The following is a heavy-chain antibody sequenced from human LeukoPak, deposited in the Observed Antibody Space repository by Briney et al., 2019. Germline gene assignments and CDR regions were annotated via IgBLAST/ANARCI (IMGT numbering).Heavy chain of an antibody. Sequence: GASVKVSCKASGGTFSSYAISWVRQAPGQGLEWMGGIIPIFGTANYAQKFQGRVTITADESTSTAYMELSSLRSEDTAVYYCASGGMSTSPTLDSYYYYMDVWGKGTTVTVSS. V-gene: IGHV1-69*01. D-gene: IGHD2-2*01. CDR2: IIPIFGTA. CDR1: GGTFSSYA. CDR3: ASGGMSTSPTLDSYYYYMDV. J-gene: IGHJ6*03.